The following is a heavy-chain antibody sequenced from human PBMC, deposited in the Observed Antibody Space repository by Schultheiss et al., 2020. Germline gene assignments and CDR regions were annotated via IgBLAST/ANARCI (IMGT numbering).Heavy chain of an antibody. J-gene: IGHJ6*03. CDR2: IYYSGST. CDR1: GGSISSSSYY. Sequence: SETLSLTCTVSGGSISSSSYYWGWIRQPPGKGLEWIGSIYYSGSTNYNPSLKSRVTISVDTSKNQFSLKLSSVTAADTAVYYCARNIVVVPAALLYMDVWGKGTTVTVSS. D-gene: IGHD2-2*01. CDR3: ARNIVVVPAALLYMDV. V-gene: IGHV4-39*01.